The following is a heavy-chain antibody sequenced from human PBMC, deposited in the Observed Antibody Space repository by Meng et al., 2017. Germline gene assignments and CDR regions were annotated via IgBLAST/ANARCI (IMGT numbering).Heavy chain of an antibody. CDR1: GGTFSSYA. V-gene: IGHV1-69*06. CDR2: IIPIFGTA. J-gene: IGHJ4*02. CDR3: ARDGVGATEGYFDY. Sequence: VRLVQSGAVVKKPGPSVKVSCKASGGTFSSYAISWVRQAPGQGLEWMGGIIPIFGTANYAQKFQGRVTITADKSTSTAYMELSSLRSEDTAVYYCARDGVGATEGYFDYWGQGTLVTVSS. D-gene: IGHD1-26*01.